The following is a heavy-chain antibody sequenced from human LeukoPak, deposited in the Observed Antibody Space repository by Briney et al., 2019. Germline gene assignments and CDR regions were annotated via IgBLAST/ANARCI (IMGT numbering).Heavy chain of an antibody. CDR2: IIPIFGTA. V-gene: IGHV1-69*13. J-gene: IGHJ5*02. D-gene: IGHD3-22*01. Sequence: GASVKVSFKASGGTFSSYAISWVRQAPGQGLEWMGGIIPIFGTANYEQKFQGRVTITADESTSTAYMELSSLRSEDTAVYYCARGYDSSGFSPFDPWGQGTLVTVSS. CDR1: GGTFSSYA. CDR3: ARGYDSSGFSPFDP.